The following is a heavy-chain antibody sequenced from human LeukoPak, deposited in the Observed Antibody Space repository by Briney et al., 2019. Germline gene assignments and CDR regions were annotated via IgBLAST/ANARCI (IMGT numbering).Heavy chain of an antibody. CDR1: GGSISSSSYY. J-gene: IGHJ5*02. D-gene: IGHD1/OR15-1a*01. V-gene: IGHV4-39*07. Sequence: SETLSLTCTVSGGSISSSSYYWGWIRQPPGKGLEWIGSIYYSGSTYYNPSLKSRVTISVDTSKNQFSLKLSSVTAADTAVYYCARVLGGTTNWFDPWGQGTLVTVSS. CDR3: ARVLGGTTNWFDP. CDR2: IYYSGST.